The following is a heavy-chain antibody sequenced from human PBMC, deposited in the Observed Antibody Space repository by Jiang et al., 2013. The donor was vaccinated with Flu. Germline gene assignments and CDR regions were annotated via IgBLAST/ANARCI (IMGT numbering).Heavy chain of an antibody. Sequence: LVKPTETLTLTCTFSDFTLNTGGGVGWLRQAPGTALEWLALIYWDDDRVYNPSLEWRLTITKVAAKNQVVLTMTNMGPADTATYFCAHRQEIAVTSWKDTFDVWGPGITVTVSS. V-gene: IGHV2-5*02. J-gene: IGHJ3*01. CDR3: AHRQEIAVTSWKDTFDV. D-gene: IGHD4-17*01. CDR2: IYWDDDR. CDR1: DFTLNTGGG.